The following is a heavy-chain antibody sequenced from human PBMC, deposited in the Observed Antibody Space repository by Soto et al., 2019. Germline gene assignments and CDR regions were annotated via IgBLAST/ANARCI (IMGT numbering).Heavy chain of an antibody. CDR2: INSDGSST. J-gene: IGHJ4*02. CDR3: ARGRSKSSGWDPGQD. D-gene: IGHD6-19*01. CDR1: GFTFSSYW. Sequence: GSLRLSCAASGFTFSSYWMHWVRQAPGKGLVWVSRINSDGSSTSYADSVKGRFTISRDNAKNTLYLQMNSLRAEDTAVYYCARGRSKSSGWDPGQDWGQGTLVTVSS. V-gene: IGHV3-74*01.